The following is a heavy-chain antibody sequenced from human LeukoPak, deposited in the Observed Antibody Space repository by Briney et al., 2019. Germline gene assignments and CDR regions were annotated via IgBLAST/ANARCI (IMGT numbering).Heavy chain of an antibody. CDR2: ISHDGSNK. CDR3: AGLDAAMPDAFDI. CDR1: GFTFSSYA. Sequence: PGGSLRLSCAASGFTFSSYAMHWVRQAPGKGLEWVAAISHDGSNKYSADSVKGRFTISRDNFKNTLYLQMNSLRSDDTAVYYCAGLDAAMPDAFDIWGQGTTVTVSS. D-gene: IGHD5-18*01. V-gene: IGHV3-30*04. J-gene: IGHJ3*02.